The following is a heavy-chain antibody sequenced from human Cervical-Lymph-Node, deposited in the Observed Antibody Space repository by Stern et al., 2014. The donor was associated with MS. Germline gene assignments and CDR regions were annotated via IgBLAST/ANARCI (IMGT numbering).Heavy chain of an antibody. CDR2: IYYSGST. V-gene: IGHV4-59*11. Sequence: QVQLQESGPGLVKPSETLSLTCTVSNGSLGDHYWSWIRQPPGKGLDWIGYIYYSGSTYYNPSLKSRVTMSIDTSKNQFSLNLRSVTAADTAVYYCARLYYDFWSGYSPAGVDPWGRGTLVTVSS. CDR3: ARLYYDFWSGYSPAGVDP. D-gene: IGHD3-3*01. J-gene: IGHJ5*02. CDR1: NGSLGDHY.